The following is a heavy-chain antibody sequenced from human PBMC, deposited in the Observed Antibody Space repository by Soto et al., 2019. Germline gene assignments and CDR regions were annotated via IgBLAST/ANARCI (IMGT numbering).Heavy chain of an antibody. D-gene: IGHD3-10*01. CDR1: GFTFSTYA. CDR2: ISGSGGRT. J-gene: IGHJ4*02. V-gene: IGHV3-23*01. Sequence: EVQLLESGGVLVQPGGSLRLSCAASGFTFSTYAMTWVRQAPGKGLEWVSSISGSGGRTYYADSVKGRFTIFRDNSKNTLYLQTNSLRAEDTAVYYCAKAGDYHGSESYFPLDYWGQGTLVPVSS. CDR3: AKAGDYHGSESYFPLDY.